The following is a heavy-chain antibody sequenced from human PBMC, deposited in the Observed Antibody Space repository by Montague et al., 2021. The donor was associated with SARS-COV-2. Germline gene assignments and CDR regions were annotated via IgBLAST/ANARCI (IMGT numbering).Heavy chain of an antibody. CDR1: GVSISSSY. D-gene: IGHD5-18*01. CDR2: SYYTGSN. Sequence: SETLSLTCVVSGVSISSSYWSWIRQSPEKGREWIGNSYYTGSNKYNTSLQSRVTILVETAESQVSLNLRSVTAADTAIYYCASVGSGYEYGWRHQWGQGILVTVSS. CDR3: ASVGSGYEYGWRHQ. V-gene: IGHV4-59*01. J-gene: IGHJ4*02.